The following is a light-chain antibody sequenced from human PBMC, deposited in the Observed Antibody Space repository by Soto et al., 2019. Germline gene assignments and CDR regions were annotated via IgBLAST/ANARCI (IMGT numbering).Light chain of an antibody. V-gene: IGLV2-23*03. CDR3: CSYAGGSNV. J-gene: IGLJ1*01. Sequence: QSVLTQPASVSESPGQSITISCTGTSSDVGSYKFVSWYQQHPGTAPKLMIYEGSKRPSGVSDRFSGSKSGNTASLTISGLQADDEADYFCCSYAGGSNVFGTGTKVTLL. CDR1: SSDVGSYKF. CDR2: EGS.